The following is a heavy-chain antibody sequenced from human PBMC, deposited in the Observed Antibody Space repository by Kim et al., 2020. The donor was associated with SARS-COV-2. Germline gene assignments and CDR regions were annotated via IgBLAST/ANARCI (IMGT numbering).Heavy chain of an antibody. CDR1: GFTFSSYA. V-gene: IGHV3-23*01. CDR2: ISGSGGST. J-gene: IGHJ3*02. D-gene: IGHD3-22*01. CDR3: AKDLRTMIVVARDAFDI. Sequence: GGSLRLSCAASGFTFSSYAMSWVRQAPGKGLEWVSAISGSGGSTYYADSVKGRFTISRDNSKNTLYLQMNSLRAEDTAVYYCAKDLRTMIVVARDAFDIWGQGTMVTVSS.